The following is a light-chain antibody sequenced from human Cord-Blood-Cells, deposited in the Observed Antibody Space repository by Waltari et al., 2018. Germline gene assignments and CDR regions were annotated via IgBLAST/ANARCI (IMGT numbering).Light chain of an antibody. CDR1: QDISNY. CDR2: EAS. CDR3: QQYANRPYT. V-gene: IGKV1-33*01. J-gene: IGKJ2*01. Sequence: DIQMTQSPSSLSASVGDRVTITCQASQDISNYLNWYQQKPGKAPKLLNYEASNLETGVPSRFNGSGSGTDFTFTISSLQPEDIATYYCQQYANRPYTFGQGTKLEIK.